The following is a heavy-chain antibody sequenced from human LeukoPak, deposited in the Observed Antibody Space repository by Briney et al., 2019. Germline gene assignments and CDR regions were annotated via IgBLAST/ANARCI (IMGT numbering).Heavy chain of an antibody. D-gene: IGHD3-22*01. CDR2: ISVSGGST. V-gene: IGHV3-23*01. Sequence: GGSLRLSCTGSGFRFGDYVMSWFRQAPGKGLEWVSTISVSGGSTYYADSVKGRFTISRDNSKNTLYLQMNSLRAEDTAVYYCAKGNYYFDSSGYFHFDYWGQGTLVTVSS. CDR3: AKGNYYFDSSGYFHFDY. J-gene: IGHJ4*02. CDR1: GFRFGDYV.